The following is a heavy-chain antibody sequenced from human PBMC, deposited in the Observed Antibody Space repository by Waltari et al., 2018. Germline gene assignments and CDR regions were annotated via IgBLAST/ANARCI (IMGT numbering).Heavy chain of an antibody. CDR2: INPRNGNI. J-gene: IGHJ4*02. CDR3: AREVTGWPPYYDH. V-gene: IGHV1-3*01. D-gene: IGHD6-19*01. CDR1: GYSFTGNA. Sequence: QVHLLQSGTGVKRPGASVKVSCKASGYSFTGNAIDWVRQAPGQSLEWMGWINPRNGNIRYSQKFQGRVTLSRDTSANTVYMELRGLRSEDTAIYYCAREVTGWPPYYDHWGQGILVTVSS.